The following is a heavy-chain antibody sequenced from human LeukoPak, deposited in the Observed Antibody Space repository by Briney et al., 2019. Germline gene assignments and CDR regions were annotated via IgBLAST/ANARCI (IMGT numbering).Heavy chain of an antibody. Sequence: GGSLRLSCAASGFTFSSYAMHWVRQAPGKGLEYVSAISSNGGSTYYANSVKGRFTISRDNSKNTLYLQMGSLRAEDMAVYYCAKKSTTVTFFDYWGQGTLVTVSS. CDR2: ISSNGGST. CDR3: AKKSTTVTFFDY. J-gene: IGHJ4*02. CDR1: GFTFSSYA. V-gene: IGHV3-64*01. D-gene: IGHD4-17*01.